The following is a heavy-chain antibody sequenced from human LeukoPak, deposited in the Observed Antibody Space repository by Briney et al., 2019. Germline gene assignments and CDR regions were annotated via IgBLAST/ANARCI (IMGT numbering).Heavy chain of an antibody. CDR1: GGSISSYY. Sequence: SETLSLTCTVSGGSISSYYWGWIRQSPGEGLEWIAYIYYNGSTNYNPSLKSRVTISVDTSKNQFSLKLSSVTAADTAVYYCARVRGGSFDYWGQGTLVTVSS. J-gene: IGHJ4*02. D-gene: IGHD1-26*01. V-gene: IGHV4-59*12. CDR2: IYYNGST. CDR3: ARVRGGSFDY.